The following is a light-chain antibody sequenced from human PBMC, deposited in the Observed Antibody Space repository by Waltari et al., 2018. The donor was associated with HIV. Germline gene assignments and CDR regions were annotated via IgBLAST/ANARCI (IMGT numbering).Light chain of an antibody. Sequence: QSVLTQPPSASGTPGQRVTIPCSGSSSNIGRNTVHWYQQLPGTAPKLLIYSNNQRPSGVPHRFSGSKPGTSASLAISGLPSDDEADYYCTAWDDGLSDPVFGGGTKLTVL. J-gene: IGLJ3*02. CDR2: SNN. CDR1: SSNIGRNT. CDR3: TAWDDGLSDPV. V-gene: IGLV1-44*01.